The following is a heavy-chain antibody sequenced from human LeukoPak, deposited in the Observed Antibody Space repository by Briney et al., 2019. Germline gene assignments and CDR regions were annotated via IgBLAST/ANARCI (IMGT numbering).Heavy chain of an antibody. V-gene: IGHV1-2*02. D-gene: IGHD3-10*01. J-gene: IGHJ4*02. CDR3: ARGPYYYGSGSYQDY. CDR1: GYTFSDYY. Sequence: ASVKVSCKASGYTFSDYYMHWVRQAPGQGLEWMGWINPNSGGTNYAQKFQGRVTMTRDTSISTAYMELSRLRSDDTAVYYCARGPYYYGSGSYQDYWGQGTLVTVSS. CDR2: INPNSGGT.